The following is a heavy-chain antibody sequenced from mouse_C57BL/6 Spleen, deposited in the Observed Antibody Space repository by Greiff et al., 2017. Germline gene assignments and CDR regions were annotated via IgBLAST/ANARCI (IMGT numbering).Heavy chain of an antibody. CDR1: GFTFSSYT. J-gene: IGHJ4*01. CDR2: ISGGGGNT. Sequence: EVKVVESGGGLVKPGGSLKLSCAASGFTFSSYTMSWVRQTPEKRLEWVATISGGGGNTYYPDSVKGRFTIARDNAKNTLYLQMSSLRSEDTALYYCARQGIYYDYGRGYAMDYWGQGTSVTVSS. CDR3: ARQGIYYDYGRGYAMDY. V-gene: IGHV5-9*01. D-gene: IGHD2-4*01.